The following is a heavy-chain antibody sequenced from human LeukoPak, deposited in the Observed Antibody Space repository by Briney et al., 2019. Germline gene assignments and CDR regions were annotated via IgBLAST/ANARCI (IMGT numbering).Heavy chain of an antibody. V-gene: IGHV4-59*08. CDR2: INYSGST. CDR3: ARHPQGYSSDAFDI. Sequence: SETLSLTCTVSGGSISSYYWSWIRQPPGNGLEWIGYINYSGSTIYNPSLKSRVTISVDTSKNQFSLKLSSVTAADTAVYYCARHPQGYSSDAFDIWGQGTMVTVSS. CDR1: GGSISSYY. D-gene: IGHD6-13*01. J-gene: IGHJ3*02.